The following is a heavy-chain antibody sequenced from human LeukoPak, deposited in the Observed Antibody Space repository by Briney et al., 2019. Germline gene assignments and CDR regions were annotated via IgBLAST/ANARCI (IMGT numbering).Heavy chain of an antibody. D-gene: IGHD3-22*01. J-gene: IGHJ3*02. Sequence: PSETLSLTCTVSGGSINSYYWNWIRQSPGKGLEWIGYIYYSGTTNYKPSLKSRVTISVDTSKTQFSLKLTSVTTADTAVYYCARRHTMIGAFDIWGQGTMVTVSS. CDR2: IYYSGTT. CDR3: ARRHTMIGAFDI. V-gene: IGHV4-59*01. CDR1: GGSINSYY.